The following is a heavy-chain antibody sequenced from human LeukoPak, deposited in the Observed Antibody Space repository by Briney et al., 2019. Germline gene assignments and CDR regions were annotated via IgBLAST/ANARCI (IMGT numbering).Heavy chain of an antibody. J-gene: IGHJ5*02. Sequence: SETLSLTCAVYGGSFSGYYWSWIRQPPGKGLEWIGEINHSGSTNYNPSLKSRVTISVDTSKNQFSLKLSSVTAADTAVYYCARASTVTTYSFDPWGQGTLVTVSS. D-gene: IGHD4-17*01. CDR2: INHSGST. V-gene: IGHV4-34*01. CDR1: GGSFSGYY. CDR3: ARASTVTTYSFDP.